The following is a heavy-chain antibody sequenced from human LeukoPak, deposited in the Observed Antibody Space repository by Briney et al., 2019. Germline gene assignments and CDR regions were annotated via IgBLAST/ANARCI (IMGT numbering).Heavy chain of an antibody. CDR2: ISGSGGST. V-gene: IGHV3-23*01. Sequence: GGSLRLSCAASGFTVSSIHMVWVRQAPGKGLEWVSAISGSGGSTYYADSVKGRFTISRDNSKNTLYLQMNSLRAEDTAVYYCAKSAPGYSSGWYGDDYWGQGTLVTVSS. D-gene: IGHD6-19*01. CDR1: GFTVSSIH. CDR3: AKSAPGYSSGWYGDDY. J-gene: IGHJ4*02.